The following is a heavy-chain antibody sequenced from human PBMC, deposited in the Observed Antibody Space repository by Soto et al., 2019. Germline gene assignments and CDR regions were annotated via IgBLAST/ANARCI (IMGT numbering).Heavy chain of an antibody. D-gene: IGHD3-10*01. CDR2: ISAYNGNT. CDR1: GYTFTSYG. J-gene: IGHJ4*02. Sequence: QVQLVQSGAEVKKPGASVKVSCKASGYTFTSYGISWVRQAPGQGLEWMGWISAYNGNTNHAQKLQGRVTMTTDTSSSRTYLELSLLRSDGQAKYYCAQDKGDDPRSDYGFWGQETLVTV. CDR3: AQDKGDDPRSDYGF. V-gene: IGHV1-18*01.